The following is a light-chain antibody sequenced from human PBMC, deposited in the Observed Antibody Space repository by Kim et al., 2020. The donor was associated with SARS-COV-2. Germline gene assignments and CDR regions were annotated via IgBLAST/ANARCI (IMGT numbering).Light chain of an antibody. Sequence: SPGERATLSCRARQSVSSSYLAWYQQKPGQAPRLLIYGASSRATGIPDRFSGSGSGTDFTLTISRLEPEDFAVYYCQQYGSSSFTFGPGTKVDIK. V-gene: IGKV3-20*01. CDR2: GAS. CDR3: QQYGSSSFT. J-gene: IGKJ3*01. CDR1: QSVSSSY.